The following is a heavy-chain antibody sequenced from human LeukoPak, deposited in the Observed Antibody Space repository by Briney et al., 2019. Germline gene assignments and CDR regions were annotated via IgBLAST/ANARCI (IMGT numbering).Heavy chain of an antibody. D-gene: IGHD6-13*01. V-gene: IGHV1-69*13. CDR1: GYTFTSYD. Sequence: SVKVSCKASGYTFTSYDFNWVRQATGQGLEWMGGIIPIFGTANYAQKFQGRVTTTADESTSTAYMELSSLRSEDTAVYYCARGAAAPKWGQGTLVTVSS. CDR2: IIPIFGTA. J-gene: IGHJ4*02. CDR3: ARGAAAPK.